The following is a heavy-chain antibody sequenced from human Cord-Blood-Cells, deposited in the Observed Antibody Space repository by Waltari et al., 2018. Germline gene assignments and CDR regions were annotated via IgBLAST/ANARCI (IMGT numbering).Heavy chain of an antibody. CDR2: IYYSGRT. CDR3: ARHQLGINNWYFDL. J-gene: IGHJ2*01. V-gene: IGHV4-59*08. CDR1: GGSISSYY. D-gene: IGHD7-27*01. Sequence: QVQLQESGPGLVKPSETLSLTCTVSGGSISSYYWSWIRQPPGKGLEWIGYIYYSGRTNYKPSVKIRFTISVDTSRNQFSVNRSSVAAADTAVYYCARHQLGINNWYFDLWGRGTLVTVSS.